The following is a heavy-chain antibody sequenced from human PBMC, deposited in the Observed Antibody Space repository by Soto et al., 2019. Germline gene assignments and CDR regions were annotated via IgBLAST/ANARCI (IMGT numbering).Heavy chain of an antibody. CDR2: IYYSGST. J-gene: IGHJ3*02. V-gene: IGHV4-59*08. CDR1: GGSISSYY. CDR3: ARRKQWLGDAFDI. D-gene: IGHD6-19*01. Sequence: SETLSLTCTVSGGSISSYYWSWIRQPPGKGLEWIGYIYYSGSTNYNPSLKSRVTISVDTSRNQFSLKLSSVTAADTAVYYCARRKQWLGDAFDIWGQGTMVTVSS.